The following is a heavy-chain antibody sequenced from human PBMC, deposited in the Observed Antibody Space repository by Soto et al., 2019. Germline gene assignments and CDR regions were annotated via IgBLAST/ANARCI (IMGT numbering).Heavy chain of an antibody. CDR1: GGSISRYY. CDR2: IYNSGST. Sequence: QVQLQESGPGLVKPSETLSLTCTVSGGSISRYYWSWIRQPPGKGLEWIGYIYNSGSTNYNPSLKSRVTIXXDXSXXQFSLKLNSVTAADTAVYYCARGLWFGEYSPWFDPWGQGTLVTVSS. J-gene: IGHJ5*02. V-gene: IGHV4-59*01. D-gene: IGHD3-10*01. CDR3: ARGLWFGEYSPWFDP.